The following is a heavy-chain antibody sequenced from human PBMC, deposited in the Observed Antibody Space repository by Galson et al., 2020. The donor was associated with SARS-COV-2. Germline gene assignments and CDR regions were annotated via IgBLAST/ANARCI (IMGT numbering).Heavy chain of an antibody. CDR2: ISWNSGSI. D-gene: IGHD6-13*01. V-gene: IGHV3-9*01. J-gene: IGHJ3*02. Sequence: GGSLRLSCAASGFTFDDYAMHWVRQAPGKGLEWVSGISWNSGSIGYADSVKGRFTISRDNAKNSLYLQMNSLRAEDTALYYCAKEGAAAGTSDAFDIWGQGTMVTVSS. CDR3: AKEGAAAGTSDAFDI. CDR1: GFTFDDYA.